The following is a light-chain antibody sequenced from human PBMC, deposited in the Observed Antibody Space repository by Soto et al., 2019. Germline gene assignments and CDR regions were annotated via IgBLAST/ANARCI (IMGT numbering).Light chain of an antibody. Sequence: DIVMTQSPDSLAVSLGERATINCKSSQSVLYRSNNKNYLAWFQQKPGQPPKMVIYWASTRESGVPDRFSGSGSGIDFTLTISSLQAEDVAVYYCQQYYSTPLTFGPGTKVDIK. J-gene: IGKJ3*01. CDR3: QQYYSTPLT. CDR1: QSVLYRSNNKNY. V-gene: IGKV4-1*01. CDR2: WAS.